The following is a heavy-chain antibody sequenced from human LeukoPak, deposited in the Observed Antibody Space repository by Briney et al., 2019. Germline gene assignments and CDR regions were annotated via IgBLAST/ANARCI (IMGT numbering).Heavy chain of an antibody. J-gene: IGHJ3*01. CDR3: AHFKGGSFDF. CDR1: GGSFSGYY. CDR2: INHSGST. Sequence: PSETLSLTCAVYGGSFSGYYWSWIRQPPGKGLEWIGEINHSGSTNYNPSIKSRVTISVDTSKNQFSLKLTSVTAADTAVYYCAHFKGGSFDFWGQGTMVTVSS. V-gene: IGHV4-34*01. D-gene: IGHD1-26*01.